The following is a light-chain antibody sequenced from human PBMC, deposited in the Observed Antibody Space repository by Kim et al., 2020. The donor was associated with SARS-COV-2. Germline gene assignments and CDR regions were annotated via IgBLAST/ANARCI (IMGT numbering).Light chain of an antibody. CDR1: QGISNN. CDR3: LQHNTYPLT. J-gene: IGKJ4*01. CDR2: VAS. V-gene: IGKV1-17*03. Sequence: DIQMTQSPSAMSASVGDRVTIPCRASQGISNNLAWLQQKPGKVPKRLIYVASSLQSGVPSRFSGSGSGTEFILTISSLQPEDFATYYCLQHNTYPLTFGGGTKVDIK.